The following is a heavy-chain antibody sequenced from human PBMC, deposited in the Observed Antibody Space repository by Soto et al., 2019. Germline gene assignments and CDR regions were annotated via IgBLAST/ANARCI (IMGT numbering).Heavy chain of an antibody. J-gene: IGHJ6*02. CDR3: AKDLHDFASFFFYGMDV. Sequence: GGSLRLSCAASPFRFSSSGMHWVRQAPGKGLEWVAVISYDGSKKEYADSVKGRFTVSRDNSKDTVYLQMNNLRPEDTGVYYCAKDLHDFASFFFYGMDVWGQGTSVTVS. CDR1: PFRFSSSG. V-gene: IGHV3-30*02. CDR2: ISYDGSKK. D-gene: IGHD2-21*02.